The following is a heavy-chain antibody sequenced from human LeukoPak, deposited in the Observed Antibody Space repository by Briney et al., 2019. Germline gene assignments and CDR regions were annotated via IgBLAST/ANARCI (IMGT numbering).Heavy chain of an antibody. CDR2: ISYDGSNK. Sequence: GGSLRLSCAASGFTFSSYGMHWVRQAPGKGLAWVALISYDGSNKYYADSVKGRFTISRDNSKNTLYLQMNSLRAEDTAVYYCAKGRRRHDFWSGDYWGQGTLVAVSS. V-gene: IGHV3-30*18. D-gene: IGHD3-3*01. J-gene: IGHJ4*02. CDR3: AKGRRRHDFWSGDY. CDR1: GFTFSSYG.